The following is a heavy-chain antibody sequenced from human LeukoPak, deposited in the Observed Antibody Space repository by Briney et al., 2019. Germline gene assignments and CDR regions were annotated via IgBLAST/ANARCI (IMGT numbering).Heavy chain of an antibody. CDR2: ICYSGST. CDR1: GGPISSGDYY. CDR3: SGGRGDYSDSSSYIDY. J-gene: IGHJ4*02. D-gene: IGHD3-22*01. V-gene: IGHV4-30-4*08. Sequence: SETLSLTCTVSGGPISSGDYYWSWIRQPPGKGLEWIGYICYSGSTYYNPFLRSRVTISLDTSKKQFSLKLSSVTAADTAVYCCSGGRGDYSDSSSYIDYWGQGTLVTVSS.